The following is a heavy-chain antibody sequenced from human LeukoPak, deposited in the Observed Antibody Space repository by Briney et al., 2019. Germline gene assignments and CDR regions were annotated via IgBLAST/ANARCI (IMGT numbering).Heavy chain of an antibody. CDR1: GYNFASYW. J-gene: IGHJ4*02. Sequence: KPGESLKISCKGSGYNFASYWIAWVRQMPGKGLEWMGIIHPADSDTRYSPSSQGQVTISADKSISTAYLQWSSLRASDTAMYYCARSSSGWSFDYWGQGTLVTVSS. D-gene: IGHD6-19*01. CDR2: IHPADSDT. V-gene: IGHV5-51*01. CDR3: ARSSSGWSFDY.